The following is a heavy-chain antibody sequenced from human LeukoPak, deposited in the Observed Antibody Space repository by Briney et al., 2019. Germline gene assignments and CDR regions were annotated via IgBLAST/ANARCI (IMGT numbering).Heavy chain of an antibody. CDR3: AKEELLLSDSSGYGY. CDR1: GFTFSSYA. CDR2: ISGSGGST. Sequence: GGSLRLSCAASGFTFSSYAMSWVRQAPGKGLEWVSAISGSGGSTYYADSVKGRFTISRDNSKNTLSLQMNSLRAEDTAVYYCAKEELLLSDSSGYGYWGQGTLVTVSS. V-gene: IGHV3-23*01. J-gene: IGHJ4*02. D-gene: IGHD3-22*01.